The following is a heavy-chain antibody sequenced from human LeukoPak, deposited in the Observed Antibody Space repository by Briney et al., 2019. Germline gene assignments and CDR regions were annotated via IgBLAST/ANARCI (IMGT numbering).Heavy chain of an antibody. CDR2: INRDGSEK. V-gene: IGHV3-7*01. Sequence: GGSLRLSCAASGFTFSRYWMTWVRQAPGKGLEWVANINRDGSEKNYVDSVKGRFTVYRDNAKNSLYLQMNSLRAEDTAVYYCARDLDWLLYDFWGQGTLVTVSS. CDR3: ARDLDWLLYDF. CDR1: GFTFSRYW. J-gene: IGHJ4*02. D-gene: IGHD3-9*01.